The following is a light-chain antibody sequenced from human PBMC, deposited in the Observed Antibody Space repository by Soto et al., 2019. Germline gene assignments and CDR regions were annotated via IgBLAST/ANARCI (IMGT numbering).Light chain of an antibody. J-gene: IGKJ1*01. V-gene: IGKV1-6*01. CDR1: RDIGSY. CDR3: LQDHDDSWT. Sequence: ATQMTQSPSSLSASLGDRITITCRASRDIGSYLSWYQQKPGKAPTLLIYAASNLQSGVPSRFRGSRSGTEFTLTVSSLQPEDFATYYCLQDHDDSWTFGQGTKVDIK. CDR2: AAS.